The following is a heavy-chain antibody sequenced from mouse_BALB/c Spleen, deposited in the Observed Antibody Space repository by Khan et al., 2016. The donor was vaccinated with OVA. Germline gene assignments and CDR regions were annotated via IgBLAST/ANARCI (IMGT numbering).Heavy chain of an antibody. V-gene: IGHV1-18*01. CDR1: GYSFSGYT. Sequence: VRLQQSGSELVKPGPSLKISCKASGYSFSGYTMYWLKQSHGKNIEWIGLFNTNNGGTYYNQKLKGKVTLTADTSPSTAYMELLTLTSDDTAVYNCARSGYGNPLANWGRGTLVTVSA. CDR2: FNTNNGGT. D-gene: IGHD2-10*02. J-gene: IGHJ3*01. CDR3: ARSGYGNPLAN.